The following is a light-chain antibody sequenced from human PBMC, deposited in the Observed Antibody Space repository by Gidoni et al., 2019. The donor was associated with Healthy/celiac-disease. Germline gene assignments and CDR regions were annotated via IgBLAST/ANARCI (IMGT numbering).Light chain of an antibody. V-gene: IGKV3-11*01. CDR1: QSVSSY. CDR2: EAS. Sequence: IVLTQSPATLSWSPGERTTLPCRASQSVSSYLAWYQPKTSQAPRLLIYEASNRATGIPARFSGSGSGEDFTLTISSLAPEDCGVYLCQQRRNWRGLTFGGGTKVEIK. J-gene: IGKJ4*01. CDR3: QQRRNWRGLT.